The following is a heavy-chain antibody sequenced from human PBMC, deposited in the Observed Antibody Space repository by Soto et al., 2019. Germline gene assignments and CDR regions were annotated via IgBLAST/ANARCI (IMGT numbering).Heavy chain of an antibody. CDR2: INPNSGGT. J-gene: IGHJ6*02. CDR3: ARTYYDILTGYKGGMDV. D-gene: IGHD3-9*01. V-gene: IGHV1-2*02. CDR1: GYTFTGYY. Sequence: ASVKVSCKSSGYTFTGYYIHWVRQAPGQGLEWMGWINPNSGGTNYAQKFQGRVTMTRDTSISTAYMELSRLRSDDTAVYYCARTYYDILTGYKGGMDVWGQGTTVTVSS.